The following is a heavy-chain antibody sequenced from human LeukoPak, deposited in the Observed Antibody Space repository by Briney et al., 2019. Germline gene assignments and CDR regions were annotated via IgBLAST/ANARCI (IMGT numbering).Heavy chain of an antibody. CDR3: ARPVVAGAFDI. CDR2: ISSDSKYI. V-gene: IGHV3-21*01. D-gene: IGHD6-19*01. Sequence: GGSLRLSCAASGFIFTTYSMNWVRQAPGKGLEWVSSISSDSKYIFYADSLKGRFTISRDNAKNSLYLQMISLRAEDTAVYYCARPVVAGAFDIWGQGTMVTVSS. CDR1: GFIFTTYS. J-gene: IGHJ3*02.